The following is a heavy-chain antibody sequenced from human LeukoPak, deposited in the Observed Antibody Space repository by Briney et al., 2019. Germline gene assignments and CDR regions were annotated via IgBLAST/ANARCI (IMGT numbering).Heavy chain of an antibody. D-gene: IGHD2-8*01. CDR3: ARDPNGDYLGAFDI. J-gene: IGHJ3*02. V-gene: IGHV3-23*01. CDR2: IRGSGVGT. CDR1: GFIFSNYA. Sequence: GGPLSLSCKASGFIFSNYAMTGARQAPGKGLEWFPSIRGSGVGTSYADSVKGRFTVSRDNSKNTLYLQMNSLRAEDTAVYYCARDPNGDYLGAFDIWDQGTMVTVSS.